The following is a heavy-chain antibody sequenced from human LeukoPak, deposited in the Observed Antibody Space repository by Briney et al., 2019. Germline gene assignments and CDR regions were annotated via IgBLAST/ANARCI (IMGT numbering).Heavy chain of an antibody. J-gene: IGHJ4*02. Sequence: PGGSLRLSCEASGFTFSNYGMNWVRHAPGKGLEWVSSISSSSSSIYYADSLKGRFTISRDNAKTSLYLQMNSLRAEDTAVYHCVTFYYDSSGSYVHYWGQGTLVTVSS. CDR2: ISSSSSSI. CDR1: GFTFSNYG. CDR3: VTFYYDSSGSYVHY. V-gene: IGHV3-21*04. D-gene: IGHD3-22*01.